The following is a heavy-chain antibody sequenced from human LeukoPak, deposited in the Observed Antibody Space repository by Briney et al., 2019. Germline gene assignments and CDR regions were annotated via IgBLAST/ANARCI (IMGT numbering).Heavy chain of an antibody. CDR3: ARVWELSFDY. J-gene: IGHJ4*02. CDR1: GFTVSTDH. D-gene: IGHD1-26*01. V-gene: IGHV3-53*01. Sequence: GGSLRLSCAASGFTVSTDHMSWVRQAPGKGLEWVAVSYSGGSRSYAESVEGRFTISRDNSQNTLYLQMNSLRAEDTAVYYCARVWELSFDYWGQGTLVTVSS. CDR2: SYSGGSR.